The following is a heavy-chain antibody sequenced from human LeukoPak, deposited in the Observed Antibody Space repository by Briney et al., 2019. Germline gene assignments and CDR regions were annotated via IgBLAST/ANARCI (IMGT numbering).Heavy chain of an antibody. CDR3: ARGQITMVRGVKGRRFDP. CDR2: INHSGST. J-gene: IGHJ5*02. CDR1: GGSFSGYY. Sequence: SETLSLTCAVYGGSFSGYYWSWIRQPPGKGLEWIGEINHSGSTNYNPSLTSRVTISVDTSKNQFSLKLSSVTAAHTPVYYCARGQITMVRGVKGRRFDPWGQGTLVTVSS. V-gene: IGHV4-34*01. D-gene: IGHD3-10*01.